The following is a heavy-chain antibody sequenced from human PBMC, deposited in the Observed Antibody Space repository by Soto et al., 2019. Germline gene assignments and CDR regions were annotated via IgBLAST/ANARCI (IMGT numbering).Heavy chain of an antibody. V-gene: IGHV1-3*01. CDR2: INAGNGNT. CDR3: ATYYYDSSGYSDREYYFDY. J-gene: IGHJ4*02. D-gene: IGHD3-22*01. Sequence: ASVKVSCKASGYTFTSYAMHWVRQAPGQRLEWMGWINAGNGNTKYSQKFQGRVTITRDTSASTAYMELSSLRSEDTAVYYCATYYYDSSGYSDREYYFDYWGQGTLVTVSS. CDR1: GYTFTSYA.